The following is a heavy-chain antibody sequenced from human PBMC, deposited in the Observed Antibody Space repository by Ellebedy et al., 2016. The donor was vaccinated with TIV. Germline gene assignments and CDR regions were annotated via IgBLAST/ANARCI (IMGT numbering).Heavy chain of an antibody. CDR2: VYYSGSP. J-gene: IGHJ4*02. D-gene: IGHD2-21*01. CDR3: ARIDPWQPIDD. CDR1: GGSVSSTRYY. Sequence: MPGGSLRLSCSVSGGSVSSTRYYWAWIRQPPGKGLEYIGSVYYSGSPYYNPSFKSRVTLSADTSKNQFSLNLRTVTAADTAVYYCARIDPWQPIDDWGQGILVTVS. V-gene: IGHV4-39*01.